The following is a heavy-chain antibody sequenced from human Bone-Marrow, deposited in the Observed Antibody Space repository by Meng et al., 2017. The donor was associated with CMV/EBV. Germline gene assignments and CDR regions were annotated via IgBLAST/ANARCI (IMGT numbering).Heavy chain of an antibody. Sequence: ASVKVSCKASGYTFTRYYMHWVRQVPGQGLEWMGMINPSGGSTSYAQKFQGRVTMTRDTSTSTVFMDLSSLRSEDTAVYYCARHQGSPHFDYWGQGTLVTVSS. V-gene: IGHV1-46*01. CDR3: ARHQGSPHFDY. J-gene: IGHJ4*02. CDR2: INPSGGST. D-gene: IGHD2-15*01. CDR1: GYTFTRYY.